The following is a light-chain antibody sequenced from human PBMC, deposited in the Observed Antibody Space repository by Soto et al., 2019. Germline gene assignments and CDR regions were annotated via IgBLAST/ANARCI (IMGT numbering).Light chain of an antibody. CDR2: AAS. V-gene: IGKV1-12*01. CDR1: QGISSW. Sequence: DIQMTQSPSSVSASVGERVTITCRAIQGISSWLAWYQKKPGKAPNLLXYAASSLQSGVPSRFRGSESGTDFTLTISSLQPEDCALYFCQQANSFPITFGQGTRLEIK. J-gene: IGKJ5*01. CDR3: QQANSFPIT.